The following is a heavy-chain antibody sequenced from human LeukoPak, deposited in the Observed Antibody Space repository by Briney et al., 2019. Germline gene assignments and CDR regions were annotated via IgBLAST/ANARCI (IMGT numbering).Heavy chain of an antibody. J-gene: IGHJ4*02. CDR3: AKEYEKSGGCKKVH. Sequence: GGSLRLSCAASGFTFSSYSMHWVRQAPGKGLEWVSGISWNSGSIGYADSVKGRFTISRDNAKNSLYLQMNSLRAEDTALYYCAKEYEKSGGCKKVHWGQGTPV. CDR1: GFTFSSYS. V-gene: IGHV3-9*01. CDR2: ISWNSGSI. D-gene: IGHD4-23*01.